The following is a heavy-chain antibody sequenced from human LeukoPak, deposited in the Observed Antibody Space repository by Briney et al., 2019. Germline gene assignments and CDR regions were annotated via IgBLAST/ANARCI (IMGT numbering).Heavy chain of an antibody. CDR2: INPNSGGT. Sequence: ASVKVSSTASGYTFTGYYMHWVRQAPGQGLEWMGWINPNSGGTNYAQKFQGRVTMTRDTPTSTAYMELSRLRSDDTAVYYCAREGEGITMVRGVSSRDAFDIWGQGTMVTVSS. CDR3: AREGEGITMVRGVSSRDAFDI. V-gene: IGHV1-2*02. D-gene: IGHD3-10*01. CDR1: GYTFTGYY. J-gene: IGHJ3*02.